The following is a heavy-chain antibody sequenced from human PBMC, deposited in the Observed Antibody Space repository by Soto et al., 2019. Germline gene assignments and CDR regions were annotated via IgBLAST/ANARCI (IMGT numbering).Heavy chain of an antibody. CDR2: ISWNSGSI. CDR1: VFSFDDYA. J-gene: IGHJ4*02. CDR3: IRSTFCWYYFDY. Sequence: EVQLVESGGGLVQPGRSLRLSCAASVFSFDDYAMHWVRQAPGKGLEWVSGISWNSGSIGYTDSVKGRFTISRDNAKNSLYLQMISLRAEDTALYYCIRSTFCWYYFDYWGQGTLVIVSS. D-gene: IGHD3-3*02. V-gene: IGHV3-9*01.